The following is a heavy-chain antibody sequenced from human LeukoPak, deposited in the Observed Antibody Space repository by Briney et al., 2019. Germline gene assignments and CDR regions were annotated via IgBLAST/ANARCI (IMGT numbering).Heavy chain of an antibody. J-gene: IGHJ5*02. D-gene: IGHD3-10*01. CDR3: AREGFGEPMNNRFDP. Sequence: PSETLSLTCTVSGGSISSYYWSWIRQPPGKGLEWIGYIYYSGSTNYNPSLKSRVTISVDTSKNQFSLKLSSVTAADTAVYYCAREGFGEPMNNRFDPWGQGTLVTVSS. V-gene: IGHV4-59*01. CDR1: GGSISSYY. CDR2: IYYSGST.